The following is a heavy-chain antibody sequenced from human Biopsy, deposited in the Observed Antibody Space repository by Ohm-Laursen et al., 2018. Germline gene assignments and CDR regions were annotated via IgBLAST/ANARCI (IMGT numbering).Heavy chain of an antibody. CDR1: GNTFATYH. CDR3: ARAGVGSDGTDSYYYGMDV. V-gene: IGHV1-46*01. Sequence: ASVKVSCKASGNTFATYHIHWVRQTPGQGLEWMGVISPSGATTSFSQKFQGRITMTRDTSTGTVYMDLNSLGSEDTAVYYCARAGVGSDGTDSYYYGMDVWGPGTTVTVSS. D-gene: IGHD5-24*01. J-gene: IGHJ6*02. CDR2: ISPSGATT.